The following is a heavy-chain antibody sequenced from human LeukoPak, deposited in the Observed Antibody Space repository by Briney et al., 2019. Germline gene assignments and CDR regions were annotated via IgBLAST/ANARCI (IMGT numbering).Heavy chain of an antibody. CDR1: GGSISSSSYY. CDR2: IYYSGST. D-gene: IGHD2/OR15-2a*01. V-gene: IGHV4-39*07. CDR3: ARVERILRAFDI. Sequence: PSETLSLTCTVSGGSISSSSYYWGWIRQPPGKGLEWIGSIYYSGSTYYNPSLKSRVTISVDTSKKQFSLKLSPVTAADTAVYYCARVERILRAFDIWGQGTMVTVSS. J-gene: IGHJ3*02.